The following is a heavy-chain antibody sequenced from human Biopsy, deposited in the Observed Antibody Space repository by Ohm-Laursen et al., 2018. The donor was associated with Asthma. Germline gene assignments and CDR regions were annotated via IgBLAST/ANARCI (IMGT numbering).Heavy chain of an antibody. D-gene: IGHD6-6*01. V-gene: IGHV2-5*02. CDR1: GFSLSTRGVG. CDR2: IYWDDDT. J-gene: IGHJ5*02. Sequence: TQTLTLTCTFSGFSLSTRGVGVGWIRQHPWKALEGLALIYWDDDTRHSPSPKSRLTITKDTSKNQVSLTTTNMDPEDTATYYCAHEYSSLRGWAFDPWGQGTLVTVSS. CDR3: AHEYSSLRGWAFDP.